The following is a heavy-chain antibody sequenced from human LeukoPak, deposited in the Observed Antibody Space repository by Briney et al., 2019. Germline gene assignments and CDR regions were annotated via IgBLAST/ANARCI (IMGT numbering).Heavy chain of an antibody. CDR3: ARVFYCSGTNCPRAFDI. CDR1: GFTFSSYG. D-gene: IGHD2-2*01. V-gene: IGHV3-48*01. Sequence: PGGSLRLSCAASGFTFSSYGMNWVRQAPGKGLEWVSFITSTTTIYYADSVKGRFTISRDNAKNSLYLQMNSLRAEDTAVYYCARVFYCSGTNCPRAFDIWGQGTMVTVSS. J-gene: IGHJ3*02. CDR2: ITSTTTI.